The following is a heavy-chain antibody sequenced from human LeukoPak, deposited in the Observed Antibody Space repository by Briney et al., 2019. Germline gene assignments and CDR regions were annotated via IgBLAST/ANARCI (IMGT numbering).Heavy chain of an antibody. Sequence: GGSLRLSCAASGFTFSPYSMNWVRQAPGKGLEWVSFISSSSSYIYYADSVKGRFTISRDNAKNSLYLQMNSLRAEDTAVYYCARAHYYDSSGLDYWGQGTLVTVSS. CDR1: GFTFSPYS. V-gene: IGHV3-21*01. J-gene: IGHJ4*02. D-gene: IGHD3-22*01. CDR2: ISSSSSYI. CDR3: ARAHYYDSSGLDY.